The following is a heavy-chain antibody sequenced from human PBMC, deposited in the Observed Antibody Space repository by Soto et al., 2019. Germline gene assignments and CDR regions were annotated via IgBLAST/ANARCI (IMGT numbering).Heavy chain of an antibody. J-gene: IGHJ4*02. D-gene: IGHD6-19*01. CDR3: ARAGLAVAGATLKYYFDY. Sequence: GASVKVSCKASGYTFTSYYRHWVRQAPGQGLEWMGIINPSGGSTSYAQKFQGRVTMTRDTSTSTVYMELSSLRSEDTAVYYCARAGLAVAGATLKYYFDYWGQGTLVTVSS. CDR2: INPSGGST. CDR1: GYTFTSYY. V-gene: IGHV1-46*01.